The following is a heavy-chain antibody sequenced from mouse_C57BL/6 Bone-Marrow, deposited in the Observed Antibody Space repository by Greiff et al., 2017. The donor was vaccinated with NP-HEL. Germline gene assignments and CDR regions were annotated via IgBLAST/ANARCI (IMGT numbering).Heavy chain of an antibody. CDR1: GFSLTSYG. D-gene: IGHD2-3*01. CDR2: IWSGGST. CDR3: ARNPIYDGYYGKYFDV. J-gene: IGHJ1*03. Sequence: QVQLQQSGPGLVQPSQSLSITCTVSGFSLTSYGVHWVRQSPGKGLEWLGVIWSGGSTAYNAAFISRLSISKDNSKSQVFYKMNSLQADDTAIYYCARNPIYDGYYGKYFDVWGTGTTVTVSS. V-gene: IGHV2-2*01.